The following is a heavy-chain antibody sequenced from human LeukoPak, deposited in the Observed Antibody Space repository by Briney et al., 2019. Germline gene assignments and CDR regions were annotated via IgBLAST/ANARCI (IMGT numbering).Heavy chain of an antibody. Sequence: GRPLRLSCAVSGFTLTNYAVHWVRQAPGKGLEWLAAVSKDGKDKHVGDSVKGRFSVSRDVSSETLYLQMASLRAEDTAVSFCAREGHSDLLTGYSPVEYYYYYMDVCGKGTTVTVSS. CDR2: VSKDGKDK. CDR1: GFTLTNYA. CDR3: AREGHSDLLTGYSPVEYYYYYMDV. D-gene: IGHD3-9*01. J-gene: IGHJ6*03. V-gene: IGHV3-30*04.